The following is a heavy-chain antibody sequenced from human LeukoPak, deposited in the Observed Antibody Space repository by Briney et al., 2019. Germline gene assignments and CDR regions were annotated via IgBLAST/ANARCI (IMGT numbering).Heavy chain of an antibody. CDR1: GFTFSSYA. Sequence: GGSLRLSCAASGFTFSSYAMSWVRQAPGKGLEWVSGISGIGGRTYYADPVKGRFSISRDNSKNTVYLQMNSLRAEDTAVYYCARDIGHCSGGSCYGFWFDPWGQGTLVTVSS. V-gene: IGHV3-23*01. D-gene: IGHD2-15*01. CDR3: ARDIGHCSGGSCYGFWFDP. CDR2: ISGIGGRT. J-gene: IGHJ5*02.